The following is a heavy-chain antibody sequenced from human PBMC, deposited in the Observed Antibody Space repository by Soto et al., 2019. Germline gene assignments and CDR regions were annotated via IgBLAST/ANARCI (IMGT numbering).Heavy chain of an antibody. V-gene: IGHV3-13*01. Sequence: GGSLRLSCAASGFTFSSYDMHWVRQATGKGLEWVSAIGTAGDTYYPGSVKGRFTISRENAKNSLYLQMNSLRAEDTAVYYCARGVPYYYGSGSPNPLYYFDYWGQGTLVTVFS. CDR3: ARGVPYYYGSGSPNPLYYFDY. J-gene: IGHJ4*02. CDR1: GFTFSSYD. D-gene: IGHD3-10*01. CDR2: IGTAGDT.